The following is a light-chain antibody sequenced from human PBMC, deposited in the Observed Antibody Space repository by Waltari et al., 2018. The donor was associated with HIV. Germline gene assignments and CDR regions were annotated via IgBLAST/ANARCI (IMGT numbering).Light chain of an antibody. CDR2: EAS. Sequence: DIQMTQSPSTLSASVGDRVTITCRASQSISDWLAWFQQKPGKAPKLLIYEASNLQSGVPSRFSGSGSRTEFTLTISRLQPDDFATYYCQQYDTYPWTFGQGTEVEIK. V-gene: IGKV1-5*03. CDR3: QQYDTYPWT. CDR1: QSISDW. J-gene: IGKJ1*01.